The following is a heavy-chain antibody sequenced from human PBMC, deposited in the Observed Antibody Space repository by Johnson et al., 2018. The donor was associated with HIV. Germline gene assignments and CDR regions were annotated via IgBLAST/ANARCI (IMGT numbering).Heavy chain of an antibody. J-gene: IGHJ3*02. V-gene: IGHV3-30*03. CDR2: ISYDGSNK. Sequence: QVQVVESGGGVVQPGRSLRLSCAASGFTFSSYGMHWVRQAPGKGLEWVAVISYDGSNKYYADSVKGRFTISRDNSKNTLYLQMNSLRAEDTSLYYCAGGLTMMVVVDAFDIWGQGTMVTVSS. D-gene: IGHD3-22*01. CDR3: AGGLTMMVVVDAFDI. CDR1: GFTFSSYG.